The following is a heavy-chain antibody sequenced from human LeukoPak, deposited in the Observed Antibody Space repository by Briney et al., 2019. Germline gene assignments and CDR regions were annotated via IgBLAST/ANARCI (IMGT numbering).Heavy chain of an antibody. V-gene: IGHV3-33*01. CDR3: ASEASGYYREF. CDR1: GFTFSSYG. Sequence: GGSLRLSCAVYGFTFSSYGMHWVRQAPGKGLEWVAVIWYDGSKEPYADSVKGRFTIARDDYKKTLYLQMNNLRAEDTAMYYCASEASGYYREFWGQGTLVTVSS. D-gene: IGHD3-3*01. CDR2: IWYDGSKE. J-gene: IGHJ1*01.